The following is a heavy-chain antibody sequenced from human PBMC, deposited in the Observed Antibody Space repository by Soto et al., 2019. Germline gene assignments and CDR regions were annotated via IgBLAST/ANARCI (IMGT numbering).Heavy chain of an antibody. D-gene: IGHD4-4*01. CDR2: IYYSGST. CDR1: GGSISSGGYY. J-gene: IGHJ4*02. Sequence: PSETLSLTCTVSGGSISSGGYYWSWIRQHPGKGLEWIGYIYYSGSTYYNPSLKSRVTISVDTSKNQFSLKLSSVTAADTAVYYCARGGSEAKRLQTNYPTDYWGQGTLVTVSS. V-gene: IGHV4-31*03. CDR3: ARGGSEAKRLQTNYPTDY.